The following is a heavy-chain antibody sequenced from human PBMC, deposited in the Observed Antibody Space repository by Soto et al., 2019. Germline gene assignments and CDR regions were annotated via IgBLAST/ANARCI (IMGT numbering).Heavy chain of an antibody. J-gene: IGHJ6*02. V-gene: IGHV1-69*04. CDR1: GYTFTSYD. CDR2: IIPILGIA. CDR3: ASDLDTAMGDYYYYYGMDV. Sequence: ASVKVSCKASGYTFTSYDISWVRQAPGQGLEWMGRIIPILGIANYAQKFQGRVTITADKSTSTAYMALSSLRSEDPAVYYCASDLDTAMGDYYYYYGMDVWGQGTTVTVFS. D-gene: IGHD5-18*01.